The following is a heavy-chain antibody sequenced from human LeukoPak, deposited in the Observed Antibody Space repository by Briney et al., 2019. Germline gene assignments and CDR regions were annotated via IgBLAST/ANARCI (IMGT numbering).Heavy chain of an antibody. V-gene: IGHV3-53*01. J-gene: IGHJ4*02. CDR2: IYSGGST. D-gene: IGHD6-19*01. Sequence: PGGSLRLSCAASGFTVSSNYMSWVRQAPGKGLEWVSVIYSGGSTYYADSVKGRFTISRDNSKNTLYLQMNSLRAEDTAVYYCARVGSSTFGSVADHLDYWGQGTLVTVSS. CDR1: GFTVSSNY. CDR3: ARVGSSTFGSVADHLDY.